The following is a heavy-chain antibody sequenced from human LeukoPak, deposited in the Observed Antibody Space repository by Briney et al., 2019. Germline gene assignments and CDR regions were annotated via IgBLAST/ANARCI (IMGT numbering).Heavy chain of an antibody. CDR3: AKQSRSSGWYPIDY. J-gene: IGHJ4*02. Sequence: GGSLRLSCAASGFTFSSYAMSWVRQAPGKGLEWVSAISGSGGSTYYADSVKGRFTISRDNSKNTLYLQMNSLRAEDTAVYYCAKQSRSSGWYPIDYWGQGTLSPSPQ. CDR1: GFTFSSYA. CDR2: ISGSGGST. V-gene: IGHV3-23*01. D-gene: IGHD6-19*01.